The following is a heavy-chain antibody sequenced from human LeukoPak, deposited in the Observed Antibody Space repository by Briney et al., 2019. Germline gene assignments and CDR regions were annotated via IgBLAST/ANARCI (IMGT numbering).Heavy chain of an antibody. CDR2: INPNSGGT. CDR1: GYTFTGYY. J-gene: IGHJ4*02. V-gene: IGHV1-2*02. CDR3: AKEGTYYYDSSGYYDDY. D-gene: IGHD3-22*01. Sequence: GASVKVSCKASGYTFTGYYMHWVRQAPGQGLEWMGWINPNSGGTNYAQKFQGRVTMTRDTSISTAYMELSRLRSDDTAVYYCAKEGTYYYDSSGYYDDYWGQGTLVTVSS.